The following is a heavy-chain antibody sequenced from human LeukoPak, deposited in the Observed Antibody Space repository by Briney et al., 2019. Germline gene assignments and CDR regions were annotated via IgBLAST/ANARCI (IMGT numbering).Heavy chain of an antibody. J-gene: IGHJ3*02. D-gene: IGHD6-25*01. CDR2: INHSGST. CDR1: GGSFSGYY. Sequence: SETLSLTCAVYGGSFSGYYWSWIRQPPGKGLEWIGEINHSGSTNYNPSLKSRVTISVDTSKKQFSLKLSSVTAADTAVYYCAGAAAPRGAFDIWGQGTMVTVSS. V-gene: IGHV4-34*01. CDR3: AGAAAPRGAFDI.